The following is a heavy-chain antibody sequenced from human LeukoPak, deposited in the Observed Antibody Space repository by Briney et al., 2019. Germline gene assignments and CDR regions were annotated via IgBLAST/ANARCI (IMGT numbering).Heavy chain of an antibody. CDR2: IYYSGST. D-gene: IGHD3-10*01. CDR1: GGSISSYY. V-gene: IGHV4-59*01. J-gene: IGHJ5*02. CDR3: ARDRDYYGSGSYSHWFDP. Sequence: SETLSLTCTVSGGSISSYYWSWIRQPPGKGLEWFGYIYYSGSTNYNPSLKSRVTISVDTSKNQFSLKLSSVTAADTAVYYCARDRDYYGSGSYSHWFDPWGQGTLVTVSS.